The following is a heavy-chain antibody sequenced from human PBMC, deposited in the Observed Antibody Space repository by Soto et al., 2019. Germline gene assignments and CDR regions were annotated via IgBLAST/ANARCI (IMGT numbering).Heavy chain of an antibody. V-gene: IGHV3-74*01. CDR1: GFTFSSYW. J-gene: IGHJ1*01. CDR2: INSDGSST. D-gene: IGHD1-26*01. Sequence: GGSLRLSCAASGFTFSSYWMHWVRQAPGKGLVWVSRINSDGSSTSYADSVKGRFTISRDNAKNTLYLQMNSLRAEDTAVYYCARDQMEWELPHAEYFQHWGQGTLVTVSS. CDR3: ARDQMEWELPHAEYFQH.